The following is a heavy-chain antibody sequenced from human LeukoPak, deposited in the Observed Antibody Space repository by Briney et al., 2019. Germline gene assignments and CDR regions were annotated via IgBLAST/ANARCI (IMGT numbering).Heavy chain of an antibody. D-gene: IGHD5-12*01. CDR2: IDSDGSST. CDR1: GFTFSNYW. Sequence: GGSLRLSCAASGFTFSNYWMYWVRQAPGKGLMWVSRIDSDGSSTNYADSVKGRFTIFRDNAKNTLYLQMNSLRAEDTAVYYCARALGGYDDYWGQGTLVTVSS. V-gene: IGHV3-74*01. J-gene: IGHJ4*02. CDR3: ARALGGYDDY.